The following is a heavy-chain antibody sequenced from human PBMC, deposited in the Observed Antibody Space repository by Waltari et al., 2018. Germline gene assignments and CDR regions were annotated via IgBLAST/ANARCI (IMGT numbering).Heavy chain of an antibody. CDR1: GGTFSSYA. V-gene: IGHV1-69*05. D-gene: IGHD2-15*01. CDR3: ARGCSGGSCPPGMDV. J-gene: IGHJ6*02. CDR2: IIPIFGTA. Sequence: QVQLVQSGAEVKKPGSSVKVSCKASGGTFSSYAISWVRTDPGQGLEWMGGIIPIFGTANYAQKFQGRVTITTDESTSTAYMELSSLRSEDTAVYYCARGCSGGSCPPGMDVWGQGTTVTVSS.